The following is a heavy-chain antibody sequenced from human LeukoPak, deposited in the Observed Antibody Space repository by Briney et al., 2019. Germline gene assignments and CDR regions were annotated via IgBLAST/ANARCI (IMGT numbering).Heavy chain of an antibody. D-gene: IGHD3-16*01. CDR2: ISGSGSTI. V-gene: IGHV3-48*03. J-gene: IGHJ4*02. CDR1: GFTFSSYE. Sequence: GGSLRLSCAASGFTFSSYEMNWVRQAPGKGLEWVSYISGSGSTIYYADSVKGRFTISRDDSKNMFYLQMNSLHTEDTAVYYCLGAYLGYWGQGTLVTVSS. CDR3: LGAYLGY.